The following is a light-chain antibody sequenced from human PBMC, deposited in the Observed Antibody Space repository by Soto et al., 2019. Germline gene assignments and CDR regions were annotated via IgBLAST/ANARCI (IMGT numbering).Light chain of an antibody. CDR1: QSVSGY. J-gene: IGKJ5*01. CDR3: QQRYNWPIT. CDR2: ADS. Sequence: EIVLTQSPATLSLSPGETATLSCRASQSVSGYIGWYQQKPGQAPRLLIYADSNRATGIPARFSGSGSGTDFTLTISSLEPEDFSVYYCQQRYNWPITFGQGTRPAVK. V-gene: IGKV3-11*01.